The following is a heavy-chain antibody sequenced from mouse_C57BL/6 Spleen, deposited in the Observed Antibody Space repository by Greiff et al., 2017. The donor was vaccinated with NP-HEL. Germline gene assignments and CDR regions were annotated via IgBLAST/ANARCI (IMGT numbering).Heavy chain of an antibody. Sequence: QVHVKQSGAELVKPGASVKLSCKASGYTFTEYTIHWVKQRSGQGLEWIGWFYPGSGSIKYNEKFKDKATLTADKSSSTVYMELSRLTSEDSAVYFCARHEGEYGYDGYAMDYWGQGTSVTVSS. J-gene: IGHJ4*01. CDR2: FYPGSGSI. CDR1: GYTFTEYT. D-gene: IGHD2-2*01. CDR3: ARHEGEYGYDGYAMDY. V-gene: IGHV1-62-2*01.